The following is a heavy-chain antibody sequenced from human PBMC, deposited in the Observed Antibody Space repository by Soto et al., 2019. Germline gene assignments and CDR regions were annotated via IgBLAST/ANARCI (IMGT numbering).Heavy chain of an antibody. Sequence: QVKLMQSGAEVKKPGASVRVSCKASGYTFTHYYIHWVRQAPGQGLEWMGIINPNGGITTYAQKFRAGFTMTMDTSTSTVYLELSSLRSEDSAVYYCATSVNSAMAFDYWGQGTLVAVSS. J-gene: IGHJ4*02. CDR2: INPNGGIT. CDR3: ATSVNSAMAFDY. CDR1: GYTFTHYY. V-gene: IGHV1-46*01. D-gene: IGHD5-18*01.